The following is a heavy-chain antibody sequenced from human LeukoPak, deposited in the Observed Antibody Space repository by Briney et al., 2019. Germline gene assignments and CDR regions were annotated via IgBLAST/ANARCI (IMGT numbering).Heavy chain of an antibody. J-gene: IGHJ4*02. CDR3: ARDQKTFYYDSGGYLPFDC. D-gene: IGHD3-22*01. CDR2: INAYNGNT. Sequence: ASVKVSCKASGYTFSNYGINWVRQAPGQGLEWMGWINAYNGNTNYAQKVQGRVSMTTDTSTSTTYMELRSLRSDDTAVYYCARDQKTFYYDSGGYLPFDCWGQGTLVTVSS. V-gene: IGHV1-18*01. CDR1: GYTFSNYG.